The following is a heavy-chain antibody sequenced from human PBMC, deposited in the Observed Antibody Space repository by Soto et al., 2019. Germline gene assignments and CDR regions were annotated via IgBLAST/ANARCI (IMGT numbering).Heavy chain of an antibody. J-gene: IGHJ4*02. D-gene: IGHD3-3*01. CDR1: GFTFSNYA. CDR3: AKLQSYDFWSGYSFDH. Sequence: PGGSLRLSCAASGFTFSNYAMSWVRQAPGKGLEWVSSISGTGGSTYLGDSVKGRFTISRDNSKNTPNLQMNTLRAGDTAIYYCAKLQSYDFWSGYSFDHWGQGTLVTVSS. CDR2: ISGTGGST. V-gene: IGHV3-23*01.